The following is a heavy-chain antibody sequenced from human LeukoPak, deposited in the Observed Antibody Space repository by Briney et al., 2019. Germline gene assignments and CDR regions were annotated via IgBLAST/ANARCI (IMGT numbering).Heavy chain of an antibody. D-gene: IGHD1-26*01. V-gene: IGHV4-39*01. Sequence: SETLSLTCTVSGGSISSSSYYWGWIRQPPGTGLEWIGTIYYSGSIYYNPSLKSRVTISIDTSKNQFSLKLSSVTAADTAVYYCARRGAVVGATTLRAFDIWGQGTMVTVSS. J-gene: IGHJ3*02. CDR2: IYYSGSI. CDR1: GGSISSSSYY. CDR3: ARRGAVVGATTLRAFDI.